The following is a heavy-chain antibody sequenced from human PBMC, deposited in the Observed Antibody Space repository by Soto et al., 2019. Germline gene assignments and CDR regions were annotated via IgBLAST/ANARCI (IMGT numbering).Heavy chain of an antibody. CDR3: ARPNYDILTGPSGYMDV. CDR2: INHSGST. V-gene: IGHV4-34*01. CDR1: GGSFSGYY. J-gene: IGHJ6*03. D-gene: IGHD3-9*01. Sequence: SETLSLTCAVYGGSFSGYYWSWIRQPPGKGLEWIGEINHSGSTNYNPSLKSRVTISVDTSKNQFSLKLSSVTAADTAVYYCARPNYDILTGPSGYMDVWGKGTTVTVSS.